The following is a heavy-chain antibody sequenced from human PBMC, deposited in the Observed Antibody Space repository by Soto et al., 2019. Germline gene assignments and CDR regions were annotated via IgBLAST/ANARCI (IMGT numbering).Heavy chain of an antibody. D-gene: IGHD4-4*01. Sequence: ALVKVCCKASGYTFTSYYMHWVRQAPGQGLEWMGIINPSGGSTSYAQKFQGRVTMTRDTSTGTVYMELSSLRSEDTAVYYCARVLYYSNYWFDPWGQGTLVTVSS. CDR3: ARVLYYSNYWFDP. V-gene: IGHV1-46*01. CDR1: GYTFTSYY. J-gene: IGHJ5*02. CDR2: INPSGGST.